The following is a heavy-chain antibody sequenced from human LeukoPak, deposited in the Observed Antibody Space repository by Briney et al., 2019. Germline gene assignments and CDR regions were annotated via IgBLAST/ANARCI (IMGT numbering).Heavy chain of an antibody. J-gene: IGHJ4*02. D-gene: IGHD3-9*01. CDR1: GFTFSSYW. CDR2: IKQDGSEK. V-gene: IGHV3-7*01. Sequence: GGSLRLSCAASGFTFSSYWMSWVRQAPGKGLEWVANIKQDGSEKYYVDSVKGRFTISRDNAKNSLYLQMNSLRAEDTAVYYCTRDLNYDILTDYYNNYWGQGTLVTVSS. CDR3: TRDLNYDILTDYYNNY.